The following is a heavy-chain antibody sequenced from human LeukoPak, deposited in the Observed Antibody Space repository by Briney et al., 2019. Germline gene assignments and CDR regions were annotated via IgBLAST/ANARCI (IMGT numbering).Heavy chain of an antibody. CDR2: ISYDGSNK. J-gene: IGHJ4*02. CDR3: AKVDIAVAGLFDY. D-gene: IGHD6-19*01. Sequence: GGSLRLSCAASGFTFSSYGMHWVRQAPGKGLEWVAVISYDGSNKYYADSVKGRFTISRENSKNTLYLQMNSLRAEDTAVYYCAKVDIAVAGLFDYWGQGTLVTVSS. V-gene: IGHV3-30*18. CDR1: GFTFSSYG.